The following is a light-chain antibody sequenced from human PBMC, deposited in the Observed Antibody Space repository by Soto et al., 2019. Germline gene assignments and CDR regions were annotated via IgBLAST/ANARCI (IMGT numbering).Light chain of an antibody. CDR3: QHCTNWPPLT. V-gene: IGKV3-11*01. CDR2: DAS. J-gene: IGKJ4*01. Sequence: EIVLTQSPATLSLSPGERATLSCRASQSVFTYLAWYQQKPGQAPRLLIYDASTRATGIPARFSASGSGTDFTLTISSLEPEDFAFYYGQHCTNWPPLTVGGGTKVEIK. CDR1: QSVFTY.